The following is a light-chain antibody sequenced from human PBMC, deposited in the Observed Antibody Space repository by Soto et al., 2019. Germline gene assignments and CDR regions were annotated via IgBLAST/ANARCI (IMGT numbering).Light chain of an antibody. CDR3: LLSYSGARGV. CDR1: TGAVTSGHY. V-gene: IGLV7-46*01. Sequence: QAVVTQEPSLTVSPGGKVTLTCGSSTGAVTSGHYPYWFQQKPGQAPRTLIYDTNNKHSWTPARFSGSLLGGKAALTLSGAQPEDEADYYCLLSYSGARGVFGGGTKLTVL. J-gene: IGLJ3*02. CDR2: DTN.